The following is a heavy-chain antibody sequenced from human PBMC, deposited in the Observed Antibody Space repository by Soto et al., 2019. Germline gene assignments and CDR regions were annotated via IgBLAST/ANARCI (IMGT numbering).Heavy chain of an antibody. CDR2: LYSGGKT. CDR1: GFTVSSKY. V-gene: IGHV3-53*01. CDR3: ARASTYGYTETFDL. Sequence: GGSLRLSCVVSGFTVSSKYMSWVRQAPGKGLEWVSVLYSGGKTYDADSVKGRFTISRDDSKNILFLQMNSLRVEDTAVYYCARASTYGYTETFDLWGQGTLVTVSS. D-gene: IGHD5-18*01. J-gene: IGHJ4*02.